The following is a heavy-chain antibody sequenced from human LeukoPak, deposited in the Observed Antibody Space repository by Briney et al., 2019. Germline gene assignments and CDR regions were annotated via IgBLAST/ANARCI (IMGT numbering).Heavy chain of an antibody. D-gene: IGHD3-3*02. CDR3: AKAAFSRTSYFDY. CDR2: ISGSGGNT. V-gene: IGHV3-23*01. J-gene: IGHJ4*02. CDR1: GSTFSTYT. Sequence: PGGSLRLSCAASGSTFSTYTMSWVRQAPGKGLEGVSAISGSGGNTYYADSVKGRFTISRDNSKNTLYLQMDSLRADDTAVYYCAKAAFSRTSYFDYWGQGTLVTASS.